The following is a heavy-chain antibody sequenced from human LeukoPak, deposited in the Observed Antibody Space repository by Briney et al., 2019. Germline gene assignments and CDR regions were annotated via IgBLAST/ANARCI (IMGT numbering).Heavy chain of an antibody. CDR3: ARDGSRGNLVTAPDF. V-gene: IGHV3-21*01. CDR1: GFTFSSYS. CDR2: ISSSSSYI. Sequence: EGSLRLSCAASGFTFSSYSMNWVRQAPGKGLEWVSSISSSSSYIYYADSVKGRFTISRDNAKNSLYLQMNSLRAEDTAVYYCARDGSRGNLVTAPDFWGQGTLVTVSS. J-gene: IGHJ4*02. D-gene: IGHD2-21*02.